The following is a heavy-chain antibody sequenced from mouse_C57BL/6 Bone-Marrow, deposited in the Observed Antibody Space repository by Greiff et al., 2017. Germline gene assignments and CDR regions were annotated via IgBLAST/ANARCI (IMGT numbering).Heavy chain of an antibody. V-gene: IGHV5-6*01. CDR1: GFTFSSYG. J-gene: IGHJ3*01. D-gene: IGHD1-1*01. CDR2: ISSGGSYT. Sequence: EVKLQESGGDLVKPGGSLKLSCAASGFTFSSYGMSWVRQTPDKRLEWVATISSGGSYTYYPDSVKGRFTIARDNAKNTLYLQMSSLKSEDTAMYYCARHDYDGSPFAYWGKGTLVTVSA. CDR3: ARHDYDGSPFAY.